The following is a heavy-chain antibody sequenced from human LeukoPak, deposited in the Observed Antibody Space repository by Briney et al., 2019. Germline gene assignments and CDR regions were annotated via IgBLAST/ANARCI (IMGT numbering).Heavy chain of an antibody. V-gene: IGHV1-46*01. CDR2: MYPGDGDT. J-gene: IGHJ4*02. CDR1: GYTFTSHY. CDR3: AREGYYSGGSESQKAFDY. Sequence: ASVKVSCKASGYTFTSHYMHWVRQAPGQGLEWMASMYPGDGDTAYGQRFQGRLTMTRDTSTSTVYMDLSSLRSEDTAVYFCAREGYYSGGSESQKAFDYWGQGTLITVSS. D-gene: IGHD3-10*01.